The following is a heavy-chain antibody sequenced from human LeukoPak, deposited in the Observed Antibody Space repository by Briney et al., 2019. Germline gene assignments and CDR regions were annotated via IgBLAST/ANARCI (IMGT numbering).Heavy chain of an antibody. D-gene: IGHD6-19*01. CDR1: GGTISSYY. J-gene: IGHJ4*02. V-gene: IGHV4-59*01. Sequence: SETLSFTCTVSGGTISSYYWSWIRQPPGKGLEWIGYIYCSGSTNYNPSLKSRVTISVDTSKNQFSLKLSSVTAADTAVYYCARSAEQWLGKAVEYWGQGTLVTVSS. CDR3: ARSAEQWLGKAVEY. CDR2: IYCSGST.